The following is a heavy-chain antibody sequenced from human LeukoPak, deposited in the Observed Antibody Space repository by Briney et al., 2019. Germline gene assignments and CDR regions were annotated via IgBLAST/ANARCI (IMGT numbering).Heavy chain of an antibody. V-gene: IGHV3-7*01. J-gene: IGHJ4*02. CDR1: GFTFSSSW. Sequence: PGGSLRLSCAASGFTFSSSWMSWVRQAPGKGLERVANINEDGSANYYVDSVKGRFTISRDNAKRSLDLQVNSLRAEDTAVYYCTRSRRDDNDYWGQGTLVTVSS. CDR3: TRSRRDDNDY. CDR2: INEDGSAN. D-gene: IGHD5-24*01.